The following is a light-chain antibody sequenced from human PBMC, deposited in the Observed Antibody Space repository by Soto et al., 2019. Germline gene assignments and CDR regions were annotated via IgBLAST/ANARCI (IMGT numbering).Light chain of an antibody. CDR2: YVD. CDR3: CSYADGSIYF. V-gene: IGLV2-14*03. Sequence: QAAVTQPASVAGAPGQAIRSACTGGSGDVGAYDYVSWYLQYPDKAPQLLIYYVDHRPSGVSSRFSGSKSGNTASLTISGLQAEDEGDYYCCSYADGSIYFFGTGTKVTVL. J-gene: IGLJ1*01. CDR1: SGDVGAYDY.